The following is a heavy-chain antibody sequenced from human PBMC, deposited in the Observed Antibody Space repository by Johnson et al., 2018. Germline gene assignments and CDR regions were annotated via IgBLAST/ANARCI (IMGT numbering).Heavy chain of an antibody. J-gene: IGHJ3*02. Sequence: EVQLVESGGGLVQXGGSXRLXCAASGFTFHSYGMHWVRQVPGEGLVWVSRMTGDGSATCDADSVRGRFTVSRDNAKNTLYLQMNSLRAEDTAVYYCAREKGRGERAFDIWGQGTMVTVSS. V-gene: IGHV3-74*01. D-gene: IGHD3-16*01. CDR2: MTGDGSAT. CDR1: GFTFHSYG. CDR3: AREKGRGERAFDI.